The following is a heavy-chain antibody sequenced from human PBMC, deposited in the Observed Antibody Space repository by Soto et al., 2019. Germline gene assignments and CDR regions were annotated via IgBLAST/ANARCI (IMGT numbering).Heavy chain of an antibody. V-gene: IGHV3-23*01. Sequence: GGSLRLSCPAYGVTFSSYAMSWVRQAPGKGLEWVSAISGSGGSTYYADSVKGRFTISRDNSKNTLYLQMNSLRAEDTAVYYCAGNRAVAGNWGQGTLVPVS. J-gene: IGHJ4*02. D-gene: IGHD6-19*01. CDR1: GVTFSSYA. CDR2: ISGSGGST. CDR3: AGNRAVAGN.